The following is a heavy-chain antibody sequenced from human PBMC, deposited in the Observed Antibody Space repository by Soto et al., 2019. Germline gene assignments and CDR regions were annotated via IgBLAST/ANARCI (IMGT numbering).Heavy chain of an antibody. CDR3: AKAMIVTTPYYFDY. CDR2: ISYDGSNK. CDR1: GFTFSSYG. J-gene: IGHJ4*02. Sequence: QVQLVESGGGVVQPGRSLRLSCAASGFTFSSYGMHWVRQAPGKGLEWVAVISYDGSNKYYADSVKGRFTISRDNSKNTLYRQMTSLRAEGTGVYYCAKAMIVTTPYYFDYWGQGTLVTVSS. V-gene: IGHV3-30*18. D-gene: IGHD3-22*01.